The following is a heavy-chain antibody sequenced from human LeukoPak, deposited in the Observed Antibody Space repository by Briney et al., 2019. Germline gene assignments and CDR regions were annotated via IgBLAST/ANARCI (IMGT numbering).Heavy chain of an antibody. CDR3: ARDRFDGRYCSGGSCYVYYYYGMDV. V-gene: IGHV4-59*01. CDR1: GGSISSYY. Sequence: PSETLSLTCIGSGGSISSYYWSWIRQPPGKGLEWTGYIYYSGSANYNPSLKSRVIISVDTSENHFSLKLSSVTAADTAVYYCARDRFDGRYCSGGSCYVYYYYGMDVWGQGTTVTVSS. D-gene: IGHD2-15*01. J-gene: IGHJ6*02. CDR2: IYYSGSA.